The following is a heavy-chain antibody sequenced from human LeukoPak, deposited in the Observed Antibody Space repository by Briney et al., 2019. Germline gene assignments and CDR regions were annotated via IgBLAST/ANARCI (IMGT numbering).Heavy chain of an antibody. Sequence: GGSLRLSCAASGFTFSSYGMHWVRQAPGKGLEWVAVISYDGSNKYYADSVKGRFTISRDNSKNTLCLQMNSLRAEDTAVYYCAKDLRGYSYGYELDYWGQGTLVTVSS. CDR1: GFTFSSYG. D-gene: IGHD5-18*01. V-gene: IGHV3-30*18. CDR2: ISYDGSNK. J-gene: IGHJ4*02. CDR3: AKDLRGYSYGYELDY.